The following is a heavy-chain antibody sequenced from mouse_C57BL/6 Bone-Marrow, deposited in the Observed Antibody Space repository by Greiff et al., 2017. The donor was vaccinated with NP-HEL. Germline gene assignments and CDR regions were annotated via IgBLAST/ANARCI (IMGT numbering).Heavy chain of an antibody. D-gene: IGHD1-1*01. CDR2: IWSDGST. V-gene: IGHV2-6-1*01. CDR1: GFSLTSYG. Sequence: QVQLQQSGPGLVAPSQSLSITCTVSGFSLTSYGVHWVRQPPGKGLEWLVVIWSDGSTTYNSALKSRLSISKDNSKSQVFLKMNSLQTDDTAMYYCARHHYGSSYGFAYWGQGTLVTVSA. J-gene: IGHJ3*01. CDR3: ARHHYGSSYGFAY.